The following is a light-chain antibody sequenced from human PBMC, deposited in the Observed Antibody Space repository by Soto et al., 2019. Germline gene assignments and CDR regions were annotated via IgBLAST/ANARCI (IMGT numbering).Light chain of an antibody. CDR2: AAS. CDR1: QGISNY. V-gene: IGKV1-27*01. J-gene: IGKJ1*01. CDR3: QKYNSGPWT. Sequence: IQDTQSPSTLSASVGDRVTITCRASQGISNYLAWYQQKPGKVPKLLIYAASTLQPRVPFRFSGSGSGTDLTLTTRSLQPEDVGTYYCQKYNSGPWTFGQGTKVDI.